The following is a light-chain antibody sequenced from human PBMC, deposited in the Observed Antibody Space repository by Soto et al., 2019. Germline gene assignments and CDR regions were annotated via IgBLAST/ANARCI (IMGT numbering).Light chain of an antibody. V-gene: IGKV3-20*01. CDR2: GAS. Sequence: EIVLTQSPGTLPLSPGERATPSCRASQSVTSTYLVWYQQKPGQAPRLLIYGASSRATGIPDRLSGSVSGATFALTISRLEPEGLAVCYWRVYGGSPPYTFGQGTKVEIK. CDR3: RVYGGSPPYT. CDR1: QSVTSTY. J-gene: IGKJ2*01.